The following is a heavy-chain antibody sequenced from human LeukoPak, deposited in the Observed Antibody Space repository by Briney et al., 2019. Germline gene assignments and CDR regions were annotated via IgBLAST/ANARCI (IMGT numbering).Heavy chain of an antibody. V-gene: IGHV4-39*07. CDR3: ARTYDSSGLDAFDI. CDR1: AGSISSSSYF. J-gene: IGHJ3*02. D-gene: IGHD3-22*01. CDR2: IYHSGNT. Sequence: PSETLSLTCTVSAGSISSSSYFWGWIRQPPEKGPEWNGTIYHSGNTYYSPSLESRVIISVDASKNQFSLRLNSVTAADTAVYYCARTYDSSGLDAFDIWGQGTMVTLSS.